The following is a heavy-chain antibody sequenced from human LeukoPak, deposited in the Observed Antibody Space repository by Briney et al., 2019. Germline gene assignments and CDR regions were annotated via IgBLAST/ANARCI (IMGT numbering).Heavy chain of an antibody. V-gene: IGHV4-38-2*01. CDR2: IYHSGNT. J-gene: IGHJ4*02. CDR3: ARNPPDY. Sequence: SETLSLTCAVSGYSISSGYYWGWIRQPPGKGLEWIGSIYHSGNTYYNPSLKSRVTISVDTSKNQFSLKLTSVTAADTAVYYCARNPPDYWGQGALVTVSS. CDR1: GYSISSGYY.